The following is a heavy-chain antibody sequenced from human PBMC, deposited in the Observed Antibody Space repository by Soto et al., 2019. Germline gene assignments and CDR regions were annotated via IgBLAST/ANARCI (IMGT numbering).Heavy chain of an antibody. CDR1: GGTFSSYT. J-gene: IGHJ6*02. CDR2: IIPILGIA. Sequence: ASVKVSCKASGGTFSSYTISWVRQAPGQGLEWMGRIIPILGIAKYAQKFQGSVTITADKSTSTAYMELSSLRSEDTAVYYCARVDYGGNSGYYYYGMDVWGQGT. D-gene: IGHD4-17*01. V-gene: IGHV1-69*02. CDR3: ARVDYGGNSGYYYYGMDV.